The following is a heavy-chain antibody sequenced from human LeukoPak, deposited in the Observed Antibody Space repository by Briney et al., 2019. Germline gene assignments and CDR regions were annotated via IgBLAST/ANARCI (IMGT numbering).Heavy chain of an antibody. CDR2: ISYDESNT. CDR3: ARDGDGDYVFSYYFDY. CDR1: GFTFSSYA. J-gene: IGHJ4*02. D-gene: IGHD4-17*01. Sequence: GGSLRLSCAASGFTFSSYAMHWVRQAPGKGLEWVALISYDESNTFYADTVKGRFTISRDNSKNTLYLQMNSLRVEDTAVYYCARDGDGDYVFSYYFDYWGQGTLVTVSS. V-gene: IGHV3-30*04.